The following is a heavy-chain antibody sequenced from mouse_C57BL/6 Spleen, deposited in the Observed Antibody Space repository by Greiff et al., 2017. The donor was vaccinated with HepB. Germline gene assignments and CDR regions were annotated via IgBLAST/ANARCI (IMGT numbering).Heavy chain of an antibody. CDR1: GYTFTTYP. CDR3: ARGDYEYDGAWFAY. J-gene: IGHJ3*01. V-gene: IGHV1-47*01. CDR2: FHPYNDDT. Sequence: QVQLQQSGAELVQPGASVTMSCKASGYTFTTYPIEWMQQNHGKSLEWIGNFHPYNDDTTYNEKVKGLATLTVENSSSTVYLELSRLTSDDSAVYYCARGDYEYDGAWFAYWGQGTLVTVSA. D-gene: IGHD2-4*01.